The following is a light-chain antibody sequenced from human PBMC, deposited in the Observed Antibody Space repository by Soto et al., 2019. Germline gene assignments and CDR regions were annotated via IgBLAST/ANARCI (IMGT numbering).Light chain of an antibody. Sequence: DIQMTQSPSSLSASVGDRVTITCRASQGISNYLAWSQQKPGKVPKLLIYAASTLQSGVPPRFSGSRSGTDFTLTISSLQPEDVATYYCPKYNSAPFTFGPGTKVYIK. CDR1: QGISNY. J-gene: IGKJ3*01. CDR3: PKYNSAPFT. CDR2: AAS. V-gene: IGKV1-27*01.